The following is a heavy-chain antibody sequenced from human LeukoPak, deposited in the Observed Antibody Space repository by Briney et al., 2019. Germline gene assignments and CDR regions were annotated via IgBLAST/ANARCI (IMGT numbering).Heavy chain of an antibody. Sequence: SETQSLTCTVSGGSISSYYWNWIRQPPGKGLEWIGYIYYSGSTNYNPSLKSRVTISVDTSKNQFSLKLSSVTAADTAVYYCASLGDSRDYYPWGQGTLVTVSS. J-gene: IGHJ5*02. CDR2: IYYSGST. CDR1: GGSISSYY. V-gene: IGHV4-59*08. CDR3: ASLGDSRDYYP. D-gene: IGHD3-22*01.